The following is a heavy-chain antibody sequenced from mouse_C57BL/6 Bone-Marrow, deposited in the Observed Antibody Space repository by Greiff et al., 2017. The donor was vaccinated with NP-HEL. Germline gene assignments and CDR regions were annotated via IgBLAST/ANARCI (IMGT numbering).Heavy chain of an antibody. J-gene: IGHJ2*01. D-gene: IGHD1-1*01. V-gene: IGHV1-64*01. CDR1: GYTFTSYW. CDR3: AREGPITTVVAFDD. CDR2: IHPNSGST. Sequence: QVQLQQPGAELVKPGASVKLSCKASGYTFTSYWMHWVKQRPGQGLEWIGMIHPNSGSTNYNEKFKSKATLTVDKSSSTAYMQLSSLTSEDSAVYYCAREGPITTVVAFDDWGQGTTLTVSS.